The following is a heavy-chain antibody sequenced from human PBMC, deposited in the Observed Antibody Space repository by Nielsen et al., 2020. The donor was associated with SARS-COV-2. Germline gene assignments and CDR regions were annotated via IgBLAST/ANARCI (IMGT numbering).Heavy chain of an antibody. V-gene: IGHV3-23*01. CDR3: ARSTPYGTTWYGALDS. CDR1: GFTFSDYS. CDR2: FSGRGGT. D-gene: IGHD6-13*01. Sequence: GGSLRLSCTGSGFTFSDYSMAWVRQAPGKGLEWVSAFSGRGGTHYADFVKGRFTTSTDKSRTTLYLQMTSLRAEDTAIYYCARSTPYGTTWYGALDSWGQGTLVSVSS. J-gene: IGHJ4*02.